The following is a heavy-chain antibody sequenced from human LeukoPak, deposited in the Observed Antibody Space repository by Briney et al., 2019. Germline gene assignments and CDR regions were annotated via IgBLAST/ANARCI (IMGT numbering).Heavy chain of an antibody. CDR3: ARVGSGHSSSPLDY. CDR2: IWYDGSNK. Sequence: PGRSLRLSCAASGFTFSSYGMHWVRQAPGKGLEWVAVIWYDGSNKYYADSVKGRFTISRDNSKNTLYLQMNSLRAEDTAVYYCARVGSGHSSSPLDYWGQGTLVTVSS. J-gene: IGHJ4*02. D-gene: IGHD6-13*01. CDR1: GFTFSSYG. V-gene: IGHV3-33*08.